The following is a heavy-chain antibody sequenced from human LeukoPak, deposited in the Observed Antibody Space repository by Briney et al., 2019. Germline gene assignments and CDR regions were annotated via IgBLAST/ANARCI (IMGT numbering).Heavy chain of an antibody. V-gene: IGHV4-34*01. CDR3: ARAYDFWSGYYHRGFDY. D-gene: IGHD3-3*01. J-gene: IGHJ4*02. CDR2: IYYSGST. Sequence: SETLSLTCAVYGGSFSGYYWSWIRQPPGKGLEWIGSIYYSGSTYYNPSLKSRVTISVDTSREQFSLELSSVTAADTAVYYCARAYDFWSGYYHRGFDYWGQGTLVTVSS. CDR1: GGSFSGYY.